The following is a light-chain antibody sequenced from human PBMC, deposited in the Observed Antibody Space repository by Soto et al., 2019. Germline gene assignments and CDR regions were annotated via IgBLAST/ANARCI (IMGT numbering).Light chain of an antibody. CDR2: YDN. V-gene: IGLV3-21*04. CDR1: NIGSKN. Sequence: SYELTQPPSVSVAPGKTARITCGGTNIGSKNVHWYQQKPGQAPVVVIHYDNGRPSGIPERFSGSNSGDTATLSISSVEVGDEDDYYCQVWDSRFYSVLFAGGSKLTVL. J-gene: IGLJ2*01. CDR3: QVWDSRFYSVL.